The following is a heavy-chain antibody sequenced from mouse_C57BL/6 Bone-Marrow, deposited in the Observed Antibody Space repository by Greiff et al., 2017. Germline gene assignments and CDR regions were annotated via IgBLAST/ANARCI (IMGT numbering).Heavy chain of an antibody. CDR2: IWGDGST. CDR3: ATITAVVAWAIDY. Sequence: QVQLKESGPGLVAPSQSLSITCTVSGFSLTSYGVSWVRQPPGKGLEWLGVIWGDGSTTYHSALISKLSISTDNSKSQVFLKLNSLRTDDTATYYCATITAVVAWAIDYWGQGTSVTVSS. J-gene: IGHJ4*01. CDR1: GFSLTSYG. D-gene: IGHD1-1*01. V-gene: IGHV2-3*01.